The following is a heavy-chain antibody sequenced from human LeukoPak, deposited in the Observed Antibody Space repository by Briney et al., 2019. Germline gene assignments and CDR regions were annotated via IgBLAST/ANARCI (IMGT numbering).Heavy chain of an antibody. Sequence: SETLSLTCTVSGGSISSYYWSWLRQPPGKGLEWIGYIYYSGSTNYNPSLKSRVTISVDTSKNQFSLKLSSVTAADTAVYYCARDGRAGDYYYYMDVWGKGTTVTISS. CDR2: IYYSGST. J-gene: IGHJ6*03. CDR3: ARDGRAGDYYYYMDV. V-gene: IGHV4-59*01. D-gene: IGHD5-24*01. CDR1: GGSISSYY.